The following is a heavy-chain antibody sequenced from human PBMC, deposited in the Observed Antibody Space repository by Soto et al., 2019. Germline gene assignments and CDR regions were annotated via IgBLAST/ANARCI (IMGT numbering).Heavy chain of an antibody. Sequence: SVKVSCKASGGTFSSYAISWVRQAPGQGLEWMGGIIPIFGTANYAQKFQGRVTITADESTSTAYMELSSLRSEDTAVYYCARDLRAYYYGSGSYNWFDPWGQGTLVTVSS. V-gene: IGHV1-69*13. CDR3: ARDLRAYYYGSGSYNWFDP. J-gene: IGHJ5*02. CDR1: GGTFSSYA. D-gene: IGHD3-10*01. CDR2: IIPIFGTA.